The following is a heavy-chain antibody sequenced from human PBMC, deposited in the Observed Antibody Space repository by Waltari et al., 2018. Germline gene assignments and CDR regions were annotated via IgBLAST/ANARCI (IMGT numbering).Heavy chain of an antibody. CDR3: ARSTVVGPAAIDY. CDR2: VYFDGST. D-gene: IGHD2-15*01. CDR1: GDSIDPGAYY. J-gene: IGHJ4*02. V-gene: IGHV4-30-4*08. Sequence: QLQLQESGPGLVKPSQTLSLTCTVSGDSIDPGAYYWNWIRQSPGEGLAWIGYVYFDGSTYSSPSLKSRLSISIDLSANQFSLMLRSVTGADTALYYCARSTVVGPAAIDYWGQGLLVTVSS.